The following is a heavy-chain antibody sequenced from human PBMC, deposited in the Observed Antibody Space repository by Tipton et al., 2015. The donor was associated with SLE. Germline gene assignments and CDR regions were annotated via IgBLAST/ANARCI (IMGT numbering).Heavy chain of an antibody. CDR3: ARDRGVGSSWYNYYYGMDV. Sequence: QLVQSGAEVKKPGSSVKVSCKASGGTFSSYAISWVRQAPGQGLEWMGGIIPIFGTANYAQKFQGRVTITADESTSTAYMELSSLRSEDTAVYYCARDRGVGSSWYNYYYGMDVWGQGTTVTVSS. V-gene: IGHV1-69*01. D-gene: IGHD6-13*01. J-gene: IGHJ6*02. CDR2: IIPIFGTA. CDR1: GGTFSSYA.